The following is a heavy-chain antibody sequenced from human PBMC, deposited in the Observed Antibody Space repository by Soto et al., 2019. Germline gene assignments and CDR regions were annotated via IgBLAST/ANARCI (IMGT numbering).Heavy chain of an antibody. CDR3: AREGNLGRWIQPLDS. Sequence: SETLSLTCTVSGGSISGYYWSWIRQPPGKGLEWIGYMYNTGSTKYSPSLKSRVTMSVDTSKNHFSLKLISVTTADTAVYFCAREGNLGRWIQPLDSWGQGTLVTVSS. CDR2: MYNTGST. CDR1: GGSISGYY. J-gene: IGHJ4*02. V-gene: IGHV4-59*01. D-gene: IGHD2-2*03.